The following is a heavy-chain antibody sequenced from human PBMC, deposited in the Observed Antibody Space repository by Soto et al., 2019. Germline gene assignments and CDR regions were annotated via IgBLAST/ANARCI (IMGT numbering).Heavy chain of an antibody. CDR1: GFTFSSYD. CDR3: ARDSGFLEVADSDDS. Sequence: GGSLRLSCAASGFTFSSYDMRWARQATGKGLEWVSAIGTAGDTYYPGSVKGRFTISRENAKNSLYLQMNSLRAGDTAVYYCARDSGFLEVADSDDSWGHGTQVTVSS. J-gene: IGHJ5*01. CDR2: IGTAGDT. D-gene: IGHD6-19*01. V-gene: IGHV3-13*01.